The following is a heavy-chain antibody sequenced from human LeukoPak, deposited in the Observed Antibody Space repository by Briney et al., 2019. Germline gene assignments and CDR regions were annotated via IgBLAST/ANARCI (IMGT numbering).Heavy chain of an antibody. CDR2: IYHSGST. V-gene: IGHV4-38-2*02. D-gene: IGHD5-24*01. CDR3: ARGGDGYNADFDY. Sequence: NPSETLSLTCTVSGYSISSGYYWGWIRQPPGKGLEWIGSIYHSGSTYYNPSLKSRVTISVDTSKNQFSLKLSSVTAADTTVYYCARGGDGYNADFDYWGQGTLVTVSS. CDR1: GYSISSGYY. J-gene: IGHJ4*02.